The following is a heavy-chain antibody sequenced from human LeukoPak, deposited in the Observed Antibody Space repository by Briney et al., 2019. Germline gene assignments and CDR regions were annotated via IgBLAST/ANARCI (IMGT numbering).Heavy chain of an antibody. V-gene: IGHV4-34*01. CDR2: INHRGST. Sequence: SETLSLTCAVYVGSFSGYYWSWIRQPPGKGLEWIGEINHRGSTNYNPSLKSRVTISVDRSKNRFSLRLSSVTAADTAMYYCARGGVSSSSGWYFDLWGRDTLVTVSS. D-gene: IGHD6-6*01. CDR3: ARGGVSSSSGWYFDL. J-gene: IGHJ2*01. CDR1: VGSFSGYY.